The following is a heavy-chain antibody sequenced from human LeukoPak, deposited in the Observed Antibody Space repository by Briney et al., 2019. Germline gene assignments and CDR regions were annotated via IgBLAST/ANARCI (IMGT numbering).Heavy chain of an antibody. CDR2: ISGSGGST. Sequence: PGGSLRLSCAASGFTFSSSAMSWVRQAPGKGLEWVSAISGSGGSTYYADSVKGRFTISRDNSKNTLYLQMNSLRAEDTAVYYCAKDLDCSSTNCYPDYWGRGTLVTVSS. CDR1: GFTFSSSA. CDR3: AKDLDCSSTNCYPDY. D-gene: IGHD2-2*01. J-gene: IGHJ4*02. V-gene: IGHV3-23*01.